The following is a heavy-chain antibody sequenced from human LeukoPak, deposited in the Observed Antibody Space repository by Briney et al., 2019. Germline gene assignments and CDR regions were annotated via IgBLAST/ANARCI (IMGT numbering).Heavy chain of an antibody. V-gene: IGHV3-23*01. D-gene: IGHD5-18*01. CDR1: GFTFSTYA. CDR3: AKPLNTANYYFGVDV. Sequence: GGSLRLSCAASGFTFSTYAMSWVRQAPAKGLEWVSAISGSGGSTYYADSVKGRFTISRDNSKNTLYLQMNSLRAEDTAVYYCAKPLNTANYYFGVDVWGQGTTVTVSS. CDR2: ISGSGGST. J-gene: IGHJ6*02.